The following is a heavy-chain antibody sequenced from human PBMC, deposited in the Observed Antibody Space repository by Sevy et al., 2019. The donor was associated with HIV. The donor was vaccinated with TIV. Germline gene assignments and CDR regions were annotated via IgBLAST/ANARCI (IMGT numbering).Heavy chain of an antibody. V-gene: IGHV1-2*02. CDR1: GYTFTGSY. D-gene: IGHD6-13*01. CDR3: ARVTYPSSYSNSWYPDY. CDR2: INPNNGGT. Sequence: ASVKVSCKASGYTFTGSYLHWVRQAPGQGLEWMGWINPNNGGTKYAQKFQGRVTMTRDTSISTAYMELSRLRSDDTAVYYCARVTYPSSYSNSWYPDYWGQGTLVTVSS. J-gene: IGHJ4*02.